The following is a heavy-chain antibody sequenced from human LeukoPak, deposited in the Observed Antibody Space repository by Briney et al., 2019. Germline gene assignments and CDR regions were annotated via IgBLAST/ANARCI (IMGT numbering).Heavy chain of an antibody. CDR2: IDLNTGVT. V-gene: IGHV1-2*02. CDR1: GYTFTGYY. CDR3: ARVGTAGTTSPFDF. D-gene: IGHD1-1*01. J-gene: IGHJ4*02. Sequence: GASVKVSCKASGYTFTGYYMHWVRQAPGQGLELVGWIDLNTGVTNYAQKFQGRVTMTRDTSVSTACMELSRLRSDDTAVYYCARVGTAGTTSPFDFWGQGTLVTVSS.